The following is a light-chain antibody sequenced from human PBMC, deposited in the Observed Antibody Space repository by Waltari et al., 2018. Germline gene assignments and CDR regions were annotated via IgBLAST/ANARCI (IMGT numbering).Light chain of an antibody. J-gene: IGLJ2*01. CDR1: SSDIGNYNL. V-gene: IGLV2-23*02. Sequence: QSALTQPASVSGSPGQSITISCTGTSSDIGNYNLVSWYQRQSGKAPKLMIYEVTKRPSGVSDRFSGSKSGNTASLTISGLQAEDEADYYCCSYAGTTIYELFGGGTKLTVL. CDR3: CSYAGTTIYEL. CDR2: EVT.